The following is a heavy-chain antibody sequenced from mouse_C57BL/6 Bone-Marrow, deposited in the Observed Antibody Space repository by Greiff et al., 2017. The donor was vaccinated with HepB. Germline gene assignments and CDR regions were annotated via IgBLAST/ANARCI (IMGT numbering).Heavy chain of an antibody. CDR3: ARRASLLCWFAY. CDR2: IDPSNGST. D-gene: IGHD2-1*01. J-gene: IGHJ3*01. V-gene: IGHV1-50*01. CDR1: GYTFTSYW. Sequence: QVQLQQPGAELVKPGASVKLSCKASGYTFTSYWMQWVKQRPGQGLEWIGEIDPSNGSTNYNQKFKGKATLTVDTSSSTAYMQLSSLTSEDSAVYYGARRASLLCWFAYWGRGKGVTVTA.